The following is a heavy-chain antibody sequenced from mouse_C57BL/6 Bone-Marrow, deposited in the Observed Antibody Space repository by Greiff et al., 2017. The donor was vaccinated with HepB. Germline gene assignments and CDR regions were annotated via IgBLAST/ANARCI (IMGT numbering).Heavy chain of an antibody. V-gene: IGHV1-80*01. J-gene: IGHJ4*01. Sequence: QVQLQQPGTELVKPGASVKLSCKASGYTFTSYWMHWVKQRPGKGLEWIGQIYPGDGDTNYNGKFKGKATLTADKSSSTAYMQLSSLTSEDSAVYFCARWIDGSYAMDYWGQGTSVTVSS. CDR1: GYTFTSYW. CDR3: ARWIDGSYAMDY. CDR2: IYPGDGDT.